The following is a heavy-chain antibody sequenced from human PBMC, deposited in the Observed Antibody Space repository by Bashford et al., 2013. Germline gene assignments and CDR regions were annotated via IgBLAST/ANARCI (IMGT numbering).Heavy chain of an antibody. Sequence: VRQAPGKGLEWVSTISGSAFSTHYADSVKGRFTISRDNSKNTLFLQMNNLRADDTAIYYCAKVQSVDIRVAVTAILPYYFDVWGQGTLVTVSS. D-gene: IGHD2-15*01. CDR2: ISGSAFST. CDR3: AKVQSVDIRVAVTAILPYYFDV. V-gene: IGHV3-23*01. J-gene: IGHJ4*02.